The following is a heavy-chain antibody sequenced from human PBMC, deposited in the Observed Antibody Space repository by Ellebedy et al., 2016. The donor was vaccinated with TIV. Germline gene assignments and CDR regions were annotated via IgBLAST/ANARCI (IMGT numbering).Heavy chain of an antibody. Sequence: SETLSLXCTVSGGSISSSSYYWGWIRQPPGKGLEWIGSIYYSGSTYYNPSLKSRVTISVDTSKNQFSLKLSSVTAADTAVYYCARGEATLSDYWGQGTLVTVSS. CDR3: ARGEATLSDY. J-gene: IGHJ4*02. CDR1: GGSISSSSYY. D-gene: IGHD1-26*01. CDR2: IYYSGST. V-gene: IGHV4-39*07.